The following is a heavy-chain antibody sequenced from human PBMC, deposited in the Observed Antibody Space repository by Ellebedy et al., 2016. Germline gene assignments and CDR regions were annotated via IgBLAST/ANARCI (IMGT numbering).Heavy chain of an antibody. CDR3: ARLLRFSVGAFDI. CDR1: GFTFSSYS. J-gene: IGHJ3*02. D-gene: IGHD3-3*01. CDR2: ISSSSSYI. Sequence: GGSLRLSCAASGFTFSSYSMNWVRQTPGKGLEWVSSISSSSSYIYYADSVKGRFTISRDNAKNSLYLRLNSLRAEDTAVYYCARLLRFSVGAFDIWGQGTMVTVSS. V-gene: IGHV3-21*01.